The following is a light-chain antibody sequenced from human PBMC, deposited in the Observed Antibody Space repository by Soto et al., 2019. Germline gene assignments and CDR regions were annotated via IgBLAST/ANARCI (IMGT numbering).Light chain of an antibody. CDR1: SSDVGSYNL. CDR2: EVS. CDR3: CSYAGSSTPLI. J-gene: IGLJ1*01. V-gene: IGLV2-23*02. Sequence: QSVLTQPASVSGSPGQSITISCTGTSSDVGSYNLVSWYQQHPGKAPKLMIYEVSKRPSGVSNRFSGSKSGNTASLTISGLQAEDDADYYCCSYAGSSTPLIVGTRSKVTVL.